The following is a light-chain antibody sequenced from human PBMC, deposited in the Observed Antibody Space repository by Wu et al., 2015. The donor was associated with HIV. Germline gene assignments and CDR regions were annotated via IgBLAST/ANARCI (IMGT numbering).Light chain of an antibody. J-gene: IGKJ4*01. CDR3: QQRSNWAGLT. V-gene: IGKV3-11*01. CDR1: QSVSNY. CDR2: DAS. Sequence: EIVLTQSPATLSLSPGERATLSCRASQSVSNYLAWYQQKPGQAPRLLIYDASNRATGIPARFSGSGSGTDFTLTISSLEPEDFAVYYCQQRSNWAGLTFGGETKVEIK.